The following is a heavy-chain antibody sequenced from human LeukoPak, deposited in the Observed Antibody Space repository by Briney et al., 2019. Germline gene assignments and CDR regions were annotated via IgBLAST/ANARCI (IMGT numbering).Heavy chain of an antibody. CDR3: ARVRSRGYSGYGY. CDR2: ISSSGSTI. CDR1: GFTFSSYE. Sequence: PGGSLRLSCVASGFTFSSYEMNWVRQAPGKGLEWVSYISSSGSTIYYADSVKGRFTISRDNAKNSLYLQMNSLRAEDTAVYYCARVRSRGYSGYGYWGQGTLVTVSS. D-gene: IGHD5-12*01. V-gene: IGHV3-48*03. J-gene: IGHJ4*02.